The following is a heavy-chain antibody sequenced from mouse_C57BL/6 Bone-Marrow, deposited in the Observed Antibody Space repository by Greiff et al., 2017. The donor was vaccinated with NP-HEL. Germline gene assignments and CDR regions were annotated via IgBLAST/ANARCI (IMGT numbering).Heavy chain of an antibody. V-gene: IGHV1-7*01. CDR1: GYTFTSYW. J-gene: IGHJ3*01. CDR2: INPSSGYT. Sequence: VQLQQSGAELAKPGASVKLSCKASGYTFTSYWMHRVKQRPGQGLEWIGYINPSSGYTKYNQKFKDKATLTADKSSSTAYMQLSSLTYEDSAVYYCARIPYYDYDGAWFAYWGQGTLVTVSA. CDR3: ARIPYYDYDGAWFAY. D-gene: IGHD2-4*01.